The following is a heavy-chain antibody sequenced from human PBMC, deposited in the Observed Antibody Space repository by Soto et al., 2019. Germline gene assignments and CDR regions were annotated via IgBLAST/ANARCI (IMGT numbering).Heavy chain of an antibody. CDR1: GFDFSGNH. D-gene: IGHD2-15*01. CDR2: IWYDGGYK. V-gene: IGHV3-33*08. Sequence: QAQLVESGGGVVQPGESLRVSCAGSGFDFSGNHMHWVRQAPGKGLEWVSLIWYDGGYKYYADSVKGRFTISRDNSKNSLYLQKNSLTPEDTGVYFCVRDDGGNRDSAFEVWGQGTLVIVSS. CDR3: VRDDGGNRDSAFEV. J-gene: IGHJ3*01.